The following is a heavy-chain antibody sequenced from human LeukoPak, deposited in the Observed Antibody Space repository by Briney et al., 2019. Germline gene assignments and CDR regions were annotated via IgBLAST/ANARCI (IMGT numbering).Heavy chain of an antibody. CDR2: IYYSGST. J-gene: IGHJ2*01. Sequence: SETLSLTCTVSGGSISSYYWSWIRQPPGKGLEWIGNIYYSGSTNYNPSLKSRVTISVDTSKNQFSLKLSSVTAADTAVYYCARDQGYSYGQPWYFDLWGRGTLVTVSS. CDR3: ARDQGYSYGQPWYFDL. V-gene: IGHV4-59*01. CDR1: GGSISSYY. D-gene: IGHD5-18*01.